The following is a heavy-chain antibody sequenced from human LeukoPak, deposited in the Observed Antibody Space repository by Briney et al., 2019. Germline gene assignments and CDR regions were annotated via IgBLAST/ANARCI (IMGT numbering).Heavy chain of an antibody. J-gene: IGHJ4*02. V-gene: IGHV3-33*01. Sequence: GGSLRLSCAASGFTFSSYGMHWVRQAPGKGLEWVAVIWYDGSNKYYADSVKGRFTISRDNSKNTLYLQMNSLRAEDTAVYYCARDWYSSSRYLDYWGQGTLVTVSS. D-gene: IGHD6-13*01. CDR3: ARDWYSSSRYLDY. CDR2: IWYDGSNK. CDR1: GFTFSSYG.